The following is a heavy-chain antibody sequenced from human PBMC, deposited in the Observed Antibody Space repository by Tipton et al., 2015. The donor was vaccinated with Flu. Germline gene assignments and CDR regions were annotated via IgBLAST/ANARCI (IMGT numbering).Heavy chain of an antibody. CDR3: VRTLGGAGAY. J-gene: IGHJ4*02. D-gene: IGHD6-19*01. Sequence: QLVQSGGGVVQPGGSLRLSCVASGFTFSSYGMHWVRQAPGKGLVWVSHSNYDGSTTHYADSVKGRFTISRDNAKSMVYLQMNSLRAEDSAVYYCVRTLGGAGAYWGRGTLVTVSS. V-gene: IGHV3-74*02. CDR1: GFTFSSYG. CDR2: SNYDGSTT.